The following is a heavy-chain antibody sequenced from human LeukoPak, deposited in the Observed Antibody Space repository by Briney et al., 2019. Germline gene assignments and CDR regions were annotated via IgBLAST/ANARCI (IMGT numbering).Heavy chain of an antibody. V-gene: IGHV1-69*04. CDR2: IIPILGIT. D-gene: IGHD2-2*01. J-gene: IGHJ5*02. CDR3: ARDNDYQLLASWFDP. Sequence: ASVKVSCKASGGTFSSYAISWVRQAPGQGLEWMGRIIPILGITTYAQKFQGRVTISADKSTTTAYMELSSLRSEDTAVHFCARDNDYQLLASWFDPWGQGTLVTVSS. CDR1: GGTFSSYA.